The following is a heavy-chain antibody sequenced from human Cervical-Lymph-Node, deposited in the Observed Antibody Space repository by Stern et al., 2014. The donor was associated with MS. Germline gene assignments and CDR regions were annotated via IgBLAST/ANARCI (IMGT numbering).Heavy chain of an antibody. CDR3: AREYN. CDR2: INPDGSQK. D-gene: IGHD5-24*01. CDR1: GVTFSRYW. V-gene: IGHV3-7*01. J-gene: IGHJ4*02. Sequence: EMQLGESGGGLVQPGGSLTLSCVASGVTFSRYWMSWVRQTPGKGLECVASINPDGSQKNYVDSVKGRFTISRDNAKNSLYLQMNTLRAEDTAIYYCAREYNWGQGTLVTVSS.